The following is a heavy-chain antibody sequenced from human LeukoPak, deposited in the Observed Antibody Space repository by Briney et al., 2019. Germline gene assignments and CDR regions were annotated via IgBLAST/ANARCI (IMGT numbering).Heavy chain of an antibody. CDR1: GFTFSSYW. CDR2: IKQDGSEK. Sequence: GGSLRLSCAASGFTFSSYWMSWVRQAPGKGLEWVANIKQDGSEKYYVDSVKGRFTISRDNAKNSLYLQMNSLRAEDTAVYYCARTRITMIVGLASRFDYWGQGTLSPSPQ. CDR3: ARTRITMIVGLASRFDY. J-gene: IGHJ4*02. V-gene: IGHV3-7*01. D-gene: IGHD3-22*01.